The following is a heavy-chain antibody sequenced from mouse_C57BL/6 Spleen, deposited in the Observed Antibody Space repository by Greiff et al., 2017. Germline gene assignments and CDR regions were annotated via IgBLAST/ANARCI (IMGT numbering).Heavy chain of an antibody. J-gene: IGHJ2*01. CDR1: GFTFSSYA. Sequence: EVQLVEPGEGLVKPGGSLKLSCAASGFTFSSYAMSLVRQTPEKRLEWVAYLSSGGDYIYYADTVKGRFTISRDNARNTLYLKMSSLKSEYTAVYFCTRDYYYGRYYFDYWGQGTTLTVSS. D-gene: IGHD1-1*01. CDR2: LSSGGDYI. CDR3: TRDYYYGRYYFDY. V-gene: IGHV5-9-1*02.